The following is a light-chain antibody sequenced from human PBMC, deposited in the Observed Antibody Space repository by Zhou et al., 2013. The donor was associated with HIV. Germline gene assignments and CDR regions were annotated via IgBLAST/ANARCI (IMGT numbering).Light chain of an antibody. V-gene: IGKV3-11*01. J-gene: IGKJ4*01. CDR2: DAS. CDR3: QQRSNWPLT. CDR1: QSVGSY. Sequence: EIVLTQSPATLSLSPGERATLSCRASQSVGSYLAWYQQKPGQAPRFLMYDASSRASGTPARFSGSGSGTDFTLTISSLEPEDFAVYYCQQRSNWPLTFGGGTKVEIK.